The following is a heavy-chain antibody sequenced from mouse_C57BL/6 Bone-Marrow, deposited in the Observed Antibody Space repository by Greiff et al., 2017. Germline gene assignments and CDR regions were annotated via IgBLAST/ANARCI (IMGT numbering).Heavy chain of an antibody. J-gene: IGHJ4*01. V-gene: IGHV5-4*03. CDR1: GFTFSSYA. CDR2: ISDGGSYT. D-gene: IGHD1-1*01. CDR3: ARSTTVGYAMDY. Sequence: EVKVVESGGGLVKPGGSLKLSCAASGFTFSSYAMSWVRQTPEKRLEWVATISDGGSYTYYQDNVKGRFTISSNNAKNNLYLQMSHLKSEDTAMYYCARSTTVGYAMDYWGQVTSVTVSS.